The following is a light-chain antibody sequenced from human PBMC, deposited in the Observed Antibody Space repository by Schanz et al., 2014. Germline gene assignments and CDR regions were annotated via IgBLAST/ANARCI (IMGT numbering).Light chain of an antibody. J-gene: IGLJ3*02. CDR2: EVS. CDR1: SSDVGGYNY. V-gene: IGLV2-8*01. Sequence: QSALTQPPSASGSPGQSVTISCTGTSSDVGGYNYVSWYQQHPGRAPELMIYEVSKRPSGVPDRFSGSKSGNTASLTVSGLQAEDEADYYCSSYTTSSTLWVFGGGTQLTVL. CDR3: SSYTTSSTLWV.